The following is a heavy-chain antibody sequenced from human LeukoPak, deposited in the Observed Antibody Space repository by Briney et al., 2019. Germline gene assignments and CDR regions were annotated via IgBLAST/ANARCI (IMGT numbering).Heavy chain of an antibody. J-gene: IGHJ3*02. Sequence: GGSLRLSCAASGFTFSSNGMSWVRQAPGKGLEWVANIWHDGSAKYYVDSVKGRFTISRDNAKNFLFLEMKSLRVEDTALYYCVRAPIYYDRAFEIWGQGTMVTVSS. CDR3: VRAPIYYDRAFEI. CDR1: GFTFSSNG. CDR2: IWHDGSAK. D-gene: IGHD3-22*01. V-gene: IGHV3-7*03.